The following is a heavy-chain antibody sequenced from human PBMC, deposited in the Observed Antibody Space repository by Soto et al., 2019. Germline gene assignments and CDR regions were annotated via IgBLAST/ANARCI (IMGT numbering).Heavy chain of an antibody. D-gene: IGHD5-18*01. CDR3: ARDDSQLWPTGYYYGMDV. CDR1: AYTFPSYG. V-gene: IGHV1-18*04. J-gene: IGHJ6*02. CDR2: ISAYNGNT. Sequence: SLEVSCPASAYTFPSYGISLVRQGPGQGLEWMGWISAYNGNTNYAQKLQGRVTMTTDTSTSTAYMELRSLRSDDTAVYYCARDDSQLWPTGYYYGMDVWGQGNKVT.